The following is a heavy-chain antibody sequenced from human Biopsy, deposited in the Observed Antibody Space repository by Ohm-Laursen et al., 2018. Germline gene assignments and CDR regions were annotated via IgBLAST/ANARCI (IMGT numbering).Heavy chain of an antibody. V-gene: IGHV4-34*08. J-gene: IGHJ4*02. Sequence: SDTLSLTCTVYGATFSDYYGSWIRQPPGKGLEWIGQINQSGETKYNPSLQSRVTISAEVSKNQFSLKLRSLTAAHTAIYYCGNEAYGRDYWGQGARVTVSS. D-gene: IGHD4-17*01. CDR3: GNEAYGRDY. CDR2: INQSGET. CDR1: GATFSDYY.